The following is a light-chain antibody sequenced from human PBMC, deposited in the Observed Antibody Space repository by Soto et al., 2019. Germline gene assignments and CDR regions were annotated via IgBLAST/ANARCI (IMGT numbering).Light chain of an antibody. Sequence: DIQMTQSPSSLSASVGDRVTLTCRASQDIGDYLAWYQQRPGEVPNLLVYAASTLQSGVLSRFSASGSGTDFTLTISSLQPEDVATYYCQTYTSAPSLTFGGGTRVEI. CDR2: AAS. CDR3: QTYTSAPSLT. J-gene: IGKJ4*01. V-gene: IGKV1-27*01. CDR1: QDIGDY.